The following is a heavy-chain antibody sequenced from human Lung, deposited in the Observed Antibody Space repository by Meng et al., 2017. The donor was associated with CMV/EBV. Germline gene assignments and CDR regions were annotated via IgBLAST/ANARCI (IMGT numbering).Heavy chain of an antibody. V-gene: IGHV1-2*02. CDR2: INPKSGDT. CDR1: GYTFSGYY. CDR3: ARDFLDYGGWFDP. J-gene: IGHJ5*02. Sequence: ASXXVSXKASGYTFSGYYIHWVRQAPGQGLEWMGWINPKSGDTKYEQRFQGRVSVTRDTSITTAYMELSSLRSDDTAVYYCARDFLDYGGWFDPWGQGTLVTV. D-gene: IGHD4/OR15-4a*01.